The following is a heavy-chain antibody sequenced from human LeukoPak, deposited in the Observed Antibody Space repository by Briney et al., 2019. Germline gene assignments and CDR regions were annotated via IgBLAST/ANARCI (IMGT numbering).Heavy chain of an antibody. Sequence: ASVKVSCKASGGTFSSYTISWVRQAPGQGLEWMGGIIPNFGTPNYAQKFQGRVTITADKSTSTAYMELSSLRSEDTAVYYCAREGIAAAGNFWGQGTLVTVSS. CDR1: GGTFSSYT. CDR3: AREGIAAAGNF. V-gene: IGHV1-69*06. D-gene: IGHD6-13*01. J-gene: IGHJ4*02. CDR2: IIPNFGTP.